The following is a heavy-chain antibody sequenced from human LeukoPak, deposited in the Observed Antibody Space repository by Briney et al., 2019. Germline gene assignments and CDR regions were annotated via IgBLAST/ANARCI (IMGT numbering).Heavy chain of an antibody. CDR2: IKQDGSEK. V-gene: IGHV3-7*01. CDR1: GFTFSSYW. Sequence: GGSLRLSCAASGFTFSSYWMSWVRQAPGKGLEWVANIKQDGSEKYYADSVKGRLTISRDNGKNSLDLQMNSLRADDTAVYYCARDTLGEGEDANYAVYYFDYWGQGTVVTVSS. CDR3: ARDTLGEGEDANYAVYYFDY. D-gene: IGHD4/OR15-4a*01. J-gene: IGHJ4*02.